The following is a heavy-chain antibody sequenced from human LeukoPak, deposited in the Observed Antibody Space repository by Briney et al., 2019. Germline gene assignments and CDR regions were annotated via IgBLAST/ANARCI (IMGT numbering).Heavy chain of an antibody. CDR3: AKGYYGSGSYPTLDN. J-gene: IGHJ4*02. V-gene: IGHV3-33*06. CDR1: GFTFSTYG. D-gene: IGHD3-10*01. Sequence: GGSLRLSCAASGFTFSTYGMHWVRQAPGKGLEWVAVIWSDGSNKYYADSVKGRFTISRDNSKNTLYLQMNSLRAEDTAVYYCAKGYYGSGSYPTLDNWGQGTLVTVSS. CDR2: IWSDGSNK.